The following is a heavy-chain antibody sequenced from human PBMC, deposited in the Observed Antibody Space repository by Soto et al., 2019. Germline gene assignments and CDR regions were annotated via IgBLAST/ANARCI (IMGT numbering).Heavy chain of an antibody. CDR3: AHSRRLSGYEYYYYYYAMDV. V-gene: IGHV2-5*02. CDR1: GFSLSTSGVG. CDR2: IYWDDDK. D-gene: IGHD5-12*01. J-gene: IGHJ6*02. Sequence: SGPTLVNPTQTLTLTCTFSGFSLSTSGVGVGWIRQPPGKALEWLALIYWDDDKRYSPSLKSRLTITKDTSKNQLVLTMTNMDPVDTATYYCAHSRRLSGYEYYYYYYAMDVWGQGTTVTVSS.